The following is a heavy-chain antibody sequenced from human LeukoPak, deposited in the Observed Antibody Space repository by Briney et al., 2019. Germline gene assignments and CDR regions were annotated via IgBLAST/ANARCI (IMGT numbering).Heavy chain of an antibody. Sequence: KPGGSLRLSCAASGFTLSDYYMSWIRQAPGKGLEWVSYISGSGTNIKYADSAKGRLTISRDNSKNSLYLQMNSLRAEDTAVYYCARDVGSWGIPPYFDYWGQGTLVAVSS. J-gene: IGHJ4*02. V-gene: IGHV3-11*01. CDR3: ARDVGSWGIPPYFDY. CDR2: ISGSGTNI. D-gene: IGHD7-27*01. CDR1: GFTLSDYY.